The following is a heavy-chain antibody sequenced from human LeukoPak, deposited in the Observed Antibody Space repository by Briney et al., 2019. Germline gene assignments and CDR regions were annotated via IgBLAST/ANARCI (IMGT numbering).Heavy chain of an antibody. CDR2: IRYDGTNK. D-gene: IGHD3-22*01. V-gene: IGHV3-30*02. CDR3: AKDGDSTGYYSSYYNHMDV. CDR1: GFTFSLYG. J-gene: IGHJ6*03. Sequence: GGSLRLSCAASGFTFSLYGMHWVRQAPGKGLEWVAFIRYDGTNKYYADSVKGRFTISRDNSKNTVYLQMNSLRAEDTAIYYCAKDGDSTGYYSSYYNHMDVWGKGTSVTISS.